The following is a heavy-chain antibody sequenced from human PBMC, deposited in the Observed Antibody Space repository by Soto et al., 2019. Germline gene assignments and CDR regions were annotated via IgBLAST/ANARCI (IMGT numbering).Heavy chain of an antibody. CDR1: GGSISSSRYY. D-gene: IGHD2-15*01. J-gene: IGHJ5*02. CDR3: ASSECDGGSCYSA. V-gene: IGHV4-39*01. Sequence: QLQLQESGPGLVKPSETLSLTCTVSGGSISSSRYYWGWIRQPPGEGLEWIGSIYYSGTTYYSPALKSRLTISVDASKHQFSLKLGSVTAADTAVYYCASSECDGGSCYSAWGQGTLVTVSS. CDR2: IYYSGTT.